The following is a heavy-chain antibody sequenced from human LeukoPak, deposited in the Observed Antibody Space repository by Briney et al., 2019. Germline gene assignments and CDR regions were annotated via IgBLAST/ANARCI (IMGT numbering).Heavy chain of an antibody. J-gene: IGHJ6*02. CDR1: GYTFTGYY. V-gene: IGHV1-2*04. D-gene: IGHD1-26*01. CDR3: AREDSALSGMDV. CDR2: INPNSGGT. Sequence: ASVKVSCKASGYTFTGYYMHWVRQAPGQGLEWMGWINPNSGGTNYAQKFQGWVTMTRDTSISTAYMELSRLRSDDTAVYYCAREDSALSGMDVWGQGTTVTVSS.